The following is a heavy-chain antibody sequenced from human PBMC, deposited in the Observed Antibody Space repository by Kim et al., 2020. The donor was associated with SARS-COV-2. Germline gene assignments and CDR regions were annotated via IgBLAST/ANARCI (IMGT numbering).Heavy chain of an antibody. CDR1: GYTLTELS. J-gene: IGHJ3*02. CDR3: ATPHVVIWSSRVAFDI. V-gene: IGHV1-24*01. Sequence: ASVKVSCKVSGYTLTELSMHWVRQAPGKGLEWMGGFDPEDGETIYAQKFQGRVTMTEDTSTDTAYMELSSLRSEDTAVYYCATPHVVIWSSRVAFDIWGQGTMVTVSS. CDR2: FDPEDGET. D-gene: IGHD6-13*01.